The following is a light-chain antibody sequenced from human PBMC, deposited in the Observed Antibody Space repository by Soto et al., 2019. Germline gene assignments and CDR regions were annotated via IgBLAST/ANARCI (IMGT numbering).Light chain of an antibody. CDR2: NNN. CDR3: AAWDGSLNGWV. Sequence: QSVLTQPPSASGTPGQRVTISCSGSSSNIGSYTVNWYQLLPVTAPKLLIYNNNHRPSGVPDRFSGSKSGTSASLAISGLQSEDEADYYCAAWDGSLNGWVFGGGTKLTVL. CDR1: SSNIGSYT. V-gene: IGLV1-44*01. J-gene: IGLJ3*02.